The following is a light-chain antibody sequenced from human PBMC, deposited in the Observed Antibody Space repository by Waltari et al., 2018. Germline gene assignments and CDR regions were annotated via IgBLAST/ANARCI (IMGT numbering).Light chain of an antibody. CDR2: GSS. J-gene: IGKJ1*01. Sequence: DIVMTQSPDSLAVSLGERATINCKSSRSVLYSSNNLNYLAWYQQKPGQPPKLLIFGSSTRQSGVPDRFSGSGSGTDFPLTISSLQAEDVAVYYCQQYYSTPPTFGQGTKVEIK. V-gene: IGKV4-1*01. CDR1: RSVLYSSNNLNY. CDR3: QQYYSTPPT.